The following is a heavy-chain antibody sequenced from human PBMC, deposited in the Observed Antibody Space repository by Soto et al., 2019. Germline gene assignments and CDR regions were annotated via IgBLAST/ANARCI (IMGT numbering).Heavy chain of an antibody. CDR2: ISGSGGST. CDR3: AKESTVVTPKQVDY. CDR1: GFTFSSYA. D-gene: IGHD2-15*01. Sequence: EVQLLESGGGLVQPGGSLRLSCAASGFTFSSYAMSWVRQAPGQGLEWVSAISGSGGSTYYSDSVKGRFTISRDNSKNTLYLQMNSLRAEYTAVYYCAKESTVVTPKQVDYWGQGTLVTVSS. V-gene: IGHV3-23*01. J-gene: IGHJ4*02.